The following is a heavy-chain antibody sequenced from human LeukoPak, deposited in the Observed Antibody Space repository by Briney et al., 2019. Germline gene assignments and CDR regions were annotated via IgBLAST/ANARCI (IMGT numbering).Heavy chain of an antibody. CDR2: IYYSGST. CDR3: ARSGGAVLAVAGTEEGPNFDY. V-gene: IGHV4-61*01. D-gene: IGHD6-19*01. Sequence: PSETRSLTCTVSGGSVSSGSYYWSWIRQPPGKGLEWIGYIYYSGSTNYNPSLKSRVTISVDTSKNQFSLKLSSVTAADTAVYYSARSGGAVLAVAGTEEGPNFDYRGQGTLVTVSS. J-gene: IGHJ4*02. CDR1: GGSVSSGSYY.